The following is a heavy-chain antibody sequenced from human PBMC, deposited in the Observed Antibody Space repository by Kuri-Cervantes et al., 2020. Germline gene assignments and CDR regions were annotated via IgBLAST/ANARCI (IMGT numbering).Heavy chain of an antibody. J-gene: IGHJ5*02. D-gene: IGHD3-10*01. CDR3: ARCMVRGVIFFNWFDP. Sequence: GSLRLSCAVYGGSFSGYYWSWIRQPPGKGLEWIGEINHSGSTNYNPSLKSRVTISVDTSKNQFSLKLSSVTAADTAVYYCARCMVRGVIFFNWFDPWGQGTLVTVSS. CDR1: GGSFSGYY. V-gene: IGHV4-34*01. CDR2: INHSGST.